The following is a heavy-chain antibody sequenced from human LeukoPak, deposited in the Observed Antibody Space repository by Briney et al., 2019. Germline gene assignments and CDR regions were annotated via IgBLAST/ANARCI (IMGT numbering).Heavy chain of an antibody. J-gene: IGHJ6*03. CDR2: IYYSGST. D-gene: IGHD3-22*01. CDR1: GGSISSYY. V-gene: IGHV4-59*01. CDR3: TRGSIAYYYMDA. Sequence: SETLSLTCTVSGGSISSYYWSWIRQPPGKGLEWIGNIYYSGSTNYNPSLKSRVTISVDTSKNQFSLKLSSVTAADTAVYYCTRGSIAYYYMDAWGKGTTVTISS.